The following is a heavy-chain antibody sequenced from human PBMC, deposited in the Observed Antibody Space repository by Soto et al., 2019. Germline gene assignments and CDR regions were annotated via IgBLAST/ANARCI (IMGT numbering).Heavy chain of an antibody. J-gene: IGHJ6*02. V-gene: IGHV3-30*03. CDR1: GISISTYA. CDR3: AGRQQNYYYGMDV. CDR2: ISQDGSVK. Sequence: QVQLVESGGGVVQPGRSLTVSCAASGISISTYAMHLVRQAPGKGLEWVAVISQDGSVKYYADSVKGRFTISRDNPKNTLFLQMNSLGADDTAVYYCAGRQQNYYYGMDVWGQGTTVTISS. D-gene: IGHD6-13*01.